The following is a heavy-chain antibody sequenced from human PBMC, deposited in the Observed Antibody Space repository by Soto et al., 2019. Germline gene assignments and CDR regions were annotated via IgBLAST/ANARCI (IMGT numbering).Heavy chain of an antibody. Sequence: GGSLRLSCAASGFTFSSYSMNWVRQAPGKGLEWVSYIISSISTIYYADSVKGRFTISRDNAKNSLYLQMNSLRAEDTAVYYCARVFSWPDYWGQGTLVTVSS. CDR3: ARVFSWPDY. J-gene: IGHJ4*02. CDR2: IISSISTI. V-gene: IGHV3-48*01. CDR1: GFTFSSYS.